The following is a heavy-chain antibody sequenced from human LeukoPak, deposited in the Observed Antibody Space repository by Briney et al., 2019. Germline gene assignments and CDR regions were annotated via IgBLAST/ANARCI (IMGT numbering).Heavy chain of an antibody. Sequence: SVKVSCKASGYTFTSYDINWVRQATGQGLEWMGWMNPNSGNTGYAQKFQGRVTITRNTSISTAYMELSSLRSEDTAVYYCARVTMIKRGAFDIWGQGTMVTVSS. D-gene: IGHD3-22*01. CDR2: MNPNSGNT. CDR3: ARVTMIKRGAFDI. CDR1: GYTFTSYD. J-gene: IGHJ3*02. V-gene: IGHV1-8*03.